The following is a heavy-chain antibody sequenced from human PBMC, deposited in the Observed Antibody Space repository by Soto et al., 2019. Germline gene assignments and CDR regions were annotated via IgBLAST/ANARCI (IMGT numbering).Heavy chain of an antibody. CDR3: ARYAPPIDY. CDR1: GFTFSDYY. V-gene: IGHV3-11*06. J-gene: IGHJ4*02. D-gene: IGHD2-8*01. CDR2: ISSSSDYT. Sequence: GGSLRLSCAAPGFTFSDYYMSWIRQAPGKGLEWISYISSSSDYTNYADSVKGRFTISRGNAKNSLYLQMNSLRAEDTAVYYCARYAPPIDYWGQGTLVTVSS.